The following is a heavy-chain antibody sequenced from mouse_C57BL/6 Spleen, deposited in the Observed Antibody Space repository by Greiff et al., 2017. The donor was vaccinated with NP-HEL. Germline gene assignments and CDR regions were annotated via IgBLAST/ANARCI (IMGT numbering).Heavy chain of an antibody. V-gene: IGHV1-76*01. CDR3: AREGSDYDGGIDY. J-gene: IGHJ2*01. CDR2: IYPGSGNT. Sequence: QVHVKQSGAELVRPGASVKLSCKASGYTFTDYYINWVKQRPGQGLEWIARIYPGSGNTYYNEKFKGKATLTAEKSSSTAYMQLSSLTSEDSAVYFCAREGSDYDGGIDYWGQGTTLTVSS. CDR1: GYTFTDYY. D-gene: IGHD2-4*01.